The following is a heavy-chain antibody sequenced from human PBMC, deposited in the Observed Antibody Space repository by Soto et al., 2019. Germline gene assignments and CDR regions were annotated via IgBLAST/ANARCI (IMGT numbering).Heavy chain of an antibody. D-gene: IGHD6-13*01. V-gene: IGHV5-51*01. CDR3: ARIPFAATGFYFDD. CDR2: IYPDDSDT. J-gene: IGHJ4*02. Sequence: PGESLKISCKASGYNFNNYWIGWVRQMPEKGLEWMGFIYPDDSDTKYSPSFQGQVTISVDKSITTASLQWSSLKASDTAMYYCARIPFAATGFYFDDWAQGTRVTVSS. CDR1: GYNFNNYW.